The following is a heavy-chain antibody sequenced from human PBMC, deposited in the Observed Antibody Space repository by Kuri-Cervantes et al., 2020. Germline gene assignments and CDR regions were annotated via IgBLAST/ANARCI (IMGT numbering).Heavy chain of an antibody. CDR3: ARGRTQNWFDP. CDR1: GYTFTGYY. V-gene: IGHV1-18*04. CDR2: ISAYNGNT. J-gene: IGHJ5*02. D-gene: IGHD1-7*01. Sequence: ASVKVSCKASGYTFTGYYMHWVRQAPGQGLEWMGWISAYNGNTNYAQKLQGGVTMTTDTSTSTAYMELRSLRSDDTAVYYCARGRTQNWFDPWGQGTLVTVSS.